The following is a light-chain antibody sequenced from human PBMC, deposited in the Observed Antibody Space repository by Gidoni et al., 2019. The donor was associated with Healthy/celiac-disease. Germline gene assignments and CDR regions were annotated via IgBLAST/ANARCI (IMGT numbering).Light chain of an antibody. V-gene: IGKV3-20*01. CDR2: GAA. J-gene: IGKJ1*01. CDR1: QSVSSSY. CDR3: QQYGSSTWT. Sequence: VLTQSPGTLSLSPGERATLSCRASQSVSSSYLDWYQQKPGQAPRLLIDGAASRATGSPDRFSGSGSGTDFTLTISRLEPEDFAVYYCQQYGSSTWTFGQGTKVEIK.